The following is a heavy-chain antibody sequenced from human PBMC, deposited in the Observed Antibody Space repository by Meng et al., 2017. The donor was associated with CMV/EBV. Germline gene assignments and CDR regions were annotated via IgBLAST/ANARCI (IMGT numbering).Heavy chain of an antibody. J-gene: IGHJ4*02. D-gene: IGHD6-13*01. Sequence: SETLSLTCTVSGGSISSSSYYWGWIRQPPGKGLEWIGSIYYSGSTYYNPSLKSRVTISVDTSKNQFSLKQSSVTAADTAVYYCAKWGIAAAGKGFDYWGQGTLVTVSS. CDR2: IYYSGST. CDR3: AKWGIAAAGKGFDY. V-gene: IGHV4-39*01. CDR1: GGSISSSSYY.